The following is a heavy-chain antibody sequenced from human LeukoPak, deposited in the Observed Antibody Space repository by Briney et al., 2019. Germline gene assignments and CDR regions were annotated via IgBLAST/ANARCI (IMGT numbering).Heavy chain of an antibody. D-gene: IGHD5-12*01. Sequence: GGSLRLSCAASGFTFSDHYMDWVRQSPGKGLEWAGRTRNKPNNYTTEYAASVKGRFTISRDDSKSSLYLQMNSLKTEDTAVYYCARARTYSGYDWDYWGQGTLVTVSS. CDR3: ARARTYSGYDWDY. CDR1: GFTFSDHY. V-gene: IGHV3-72*01. CDR2: TRNKPNNYTT. J-gene: IGHJ4*02.